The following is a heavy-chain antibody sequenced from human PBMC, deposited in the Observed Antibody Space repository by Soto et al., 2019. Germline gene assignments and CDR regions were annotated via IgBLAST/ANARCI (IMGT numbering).Heavy chain of an antibody. CDR2: IYPSGST. D-gene: IGHD6-13*01. J-gene: IGHJ4*02. Sequence: QVQLQESGPGLVKPSGTLSLTCAVSGGSISSSNWWSWVRQPPGKGLEWIGEIYPSGSTNYNPSLRSRVTISVGKATIQFSLKLISVTAADTAVYYCARCIAAAGPIDYWGQGTLVTVSS. CDR3: ARCIAAAGPIDY. CDR1: GGSISSSNW. V-gene: IGHV4-4*02.